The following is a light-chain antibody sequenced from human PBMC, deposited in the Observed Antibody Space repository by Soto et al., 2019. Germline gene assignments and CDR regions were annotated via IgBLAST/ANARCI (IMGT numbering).Light chain of an antibody. J-gene: IGLJ2*01. CDR2: SDK. Sequence: QSVLTQPPSASGTPGQTVTMSCSGSTSNVGSNTVYWYQQLPGTAPKLLIYSDKKRPSGVPDRFSVSKSGTSASLAISGLQSEDEADYYCAAWGDSLDGPVFGGGTKLTVL. CDR3: AAWGDSLDGPV. CDR1: TSNVGSNT. V-gene: IGLV1-44*01.